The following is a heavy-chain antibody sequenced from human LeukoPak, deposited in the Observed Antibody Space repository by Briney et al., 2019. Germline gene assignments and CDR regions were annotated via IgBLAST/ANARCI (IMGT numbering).Heavy chain of an antibody. CDR3: AKPLRTLVDAFDI. V-gene: IGHV3-48*01. Sequence: GGSLRLSCAASGFTFSSYSMNWVRQAPGKGLEWVSYISSSSSTIYYADSVKGRFTISRDNAKNSLYLQMNSLRAEDTAVYYCAKPLRTLVDAFDIWGQGTMVTVSS. D-gene: IGHD6-6*01. CDR1: GFTFSSYS. CDR2: ISSSSSTI. J-gene: IGHJ3*02.